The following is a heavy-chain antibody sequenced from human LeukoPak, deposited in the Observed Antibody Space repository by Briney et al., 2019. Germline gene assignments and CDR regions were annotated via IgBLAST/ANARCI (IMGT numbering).Heavy chain of an antibody. D-gene: IGHD2-2*01. V-gene: IGHV1-46*01. CDR1: GYTFISYS. J-gene: IGHJ6*02. CDR2: INPSGGST. CDR3: ARWVGGPAGINYYGMDV. Sequence: GASVKVSCKASGYTFISYSMQWVRQAPGQGFEWMGMINPSGGSTTYAQRFQGRVTMTRDTSTSTVYMYLSSLTSEDTAVYYCARWVGGPAGINYYGMDVWGQGTSVTVSS.